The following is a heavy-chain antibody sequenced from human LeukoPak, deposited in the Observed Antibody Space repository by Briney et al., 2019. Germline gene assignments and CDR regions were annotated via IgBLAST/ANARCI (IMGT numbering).Heavy chain of an antibody. CDR1: GGSISGYY. Sequence: SETLSLTCNVSGGSISGYYWSWIRQPPGKGLEWIGYIYYSGSTNYNPSLTSRVTLSVDTSKNQFSLNLKSVTAADTAVYYCARVRGSGRPLGNWFDPWGRGTLVTVSS. CDR3: ARVRGSGRPLGNWFDP. D-gene: IGHD6-19*01. CDR2: IYYSGST. J-gene: IGHJ5*02. V-gene: IGHV4-59*01.